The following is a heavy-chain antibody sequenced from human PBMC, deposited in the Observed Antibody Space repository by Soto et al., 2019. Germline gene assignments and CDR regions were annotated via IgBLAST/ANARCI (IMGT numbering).Heavy chain of an antibody. V-gene: IGHV3-74*01. CDR2: IHSDGSST. J-gene: IGHJ3*02. D-gene: IGHD1-26*01. Sequence: EVQLVESGGGLVQPGESLRLSCAASGFTFSYYWMHWVRQAPGKGLVWVSRIHSDGSSTTYADSVKGRFTISRDNARNKVYLPMNSLRVEDTAVYYCARGDRGAFDIWGQGTVVTVSS. CDR1: GFTFSYYW. CDR3: ARGDRGAFDI.